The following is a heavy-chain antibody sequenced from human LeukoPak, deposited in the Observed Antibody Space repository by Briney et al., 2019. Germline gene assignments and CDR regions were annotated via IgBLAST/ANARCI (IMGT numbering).Heavy chain of an antibody. Sequence: GGSLRLSCTASGFTFSSYAMSWVRQAPGKGLEWVSAISGSGGSTYYADSVKGRFTISRDNSRNTVYLHMNSLRVEDTAVYYCAKTPERGYQVLLYYFDYWGQGALVTVSS. V-gene: IGHV3-23*01. D-gene: IGHD2-2*01. J-gene: IGHJ4*02. CDR1: GFTFSSYA. CDR2: ISGSGGST. CDR3: AKTPERGYQVLLYYFDY.